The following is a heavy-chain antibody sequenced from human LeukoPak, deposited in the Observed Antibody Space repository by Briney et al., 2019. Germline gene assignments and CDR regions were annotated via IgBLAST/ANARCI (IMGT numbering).Heavy chain of an antibody. CDR2: INPNSGGT. J-gene: IGHJ6*04. Sequence: ASAKVSCMPSGYTFTGYYLHWVRQTPRQGVERMAWINPNSGGTNYAQTFQGWVTMTRDTIISTAYMELSRLRSDDTAVYYCAGDRVPGRYYYGMDVWGKGTTVTVSS. CDR3: AGDRVPGRYYYGMDV. V-gene: IGHV1-2*04. CDR1: GYTFTGYY. D-gene: IGHD2-2*01.